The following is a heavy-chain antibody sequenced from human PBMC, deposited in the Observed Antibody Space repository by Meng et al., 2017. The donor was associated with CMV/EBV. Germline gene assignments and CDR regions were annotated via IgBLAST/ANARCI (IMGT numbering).Heavy chain of an antibody. D-gene: IGHD5-24*01. CDR3: AERDGYKGAFDI. CDR1: GYTFISYG. CDR2: INPSGGST. V-gene: IGHV1-46*01. Sequence: ASVKVSCKASGYTFISYGISWVRQAPGQGLEWMGIINPSGGSTSYAQKFQGRVTMTRDTSTSTVYMELSSLRSEDTAVYYCAERDGYKGAFDIWGQVTMVTVSS. J-gene: IGHJ3*02.